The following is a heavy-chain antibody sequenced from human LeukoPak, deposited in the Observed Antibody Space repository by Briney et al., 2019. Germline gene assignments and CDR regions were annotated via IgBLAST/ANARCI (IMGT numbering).Heavy chain of an antibody. CDR2: INPGGDNT. Sequence: ASVKVSCKASGYTFTNYGLSWVRQAPGQGLEWMGLINPGGDNTDYAQNFQGRVTMTRDTSTSTVYMGLSSLRSEDTAVYYCARIRDGYNDAYDIWGQGTMVTVSS. D-gene: IGHD5-24*01. CDR3: ARIRDGYNDAYDI. J-gene: IGHJ3*02. CDR1: GYTFTNYG. V-gene: IGHV1-46*01.